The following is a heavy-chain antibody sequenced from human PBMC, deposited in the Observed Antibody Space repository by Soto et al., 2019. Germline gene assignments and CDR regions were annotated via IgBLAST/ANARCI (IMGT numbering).Heavy chain of an antibody. V-gene: IGHV1-69*06. CDR1: GGTFSSYA. J-gene: IGHJ4*02. CDR2: IIPIFGTA. CDR3: ARGRYSSSWRFDY. D-gene: IGHD6-13*01. Sequence: SVKVSCKASGGTFSSYAISWVRQAPGQGLEWMGGIIPIFGTANYAQKFQGRVTITADKSTSTAYMELSSLRSEDTAVYYCARGRYSSSWRFDYWGQGTLVTVSS.